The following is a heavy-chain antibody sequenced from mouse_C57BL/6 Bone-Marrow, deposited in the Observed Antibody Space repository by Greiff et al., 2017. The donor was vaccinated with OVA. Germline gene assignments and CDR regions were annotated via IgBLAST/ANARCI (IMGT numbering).Heavy chain of an antibody. CDR1: GFTFSSYA. J-gene: IGHJ3*01. D-gene: IGHD1-1*01. CDR3: TRAYGSSYEFAY. V-gene: IGHV5-9-1*02. Sequence: EVQGVESGEGLVKPGGSLKLSCAASGFTFSSYAMSWVRQTPEKRLEWVAYISSGGDYIYYADTVKGRFTISRDNARNTLYLQMSSLKSEDTAMYYCTRAYGSSYEFAYWGQGTLVTVSA. CDR2: ISSGGDYI.